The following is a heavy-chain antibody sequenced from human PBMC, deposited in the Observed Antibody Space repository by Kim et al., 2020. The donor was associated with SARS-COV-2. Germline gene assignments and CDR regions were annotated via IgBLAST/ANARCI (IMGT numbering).Heavy chain of an antibody. J-gene: IGHJ3*02. CDR2: IVVGSGNT. Sequence: ASVKVSCKASGFTFTSSAVQWVRQARGQRLEWIGWIVVGSGNTNYAQKFQERVTITRDMSTSTAYMELSSLRSEDTAVYYCAAVVSGPNQWLLWGFDAFDIWGQGTMVTVSS. D-gene: IGHD2-2*01. CDR3: AAVVSGPNQWLLWGFDAFDI. CDR1: GFTFTSSA. V-gene: IGHV1-58*01.